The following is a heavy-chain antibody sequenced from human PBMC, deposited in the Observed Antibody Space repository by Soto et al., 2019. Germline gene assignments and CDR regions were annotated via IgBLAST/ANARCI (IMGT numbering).Heavy chain of an antibody. CDR3: VRDGTKTLRDWFDP. J-gene: IGHJ5*02. V-gene: IGHV4-4*07. CDR2: IYATGTT. D-gene: IGHD1-1*01. Sequence: SETLSLTCTVSGASISGFYWSWIRKSAGKGLEWIGRIYATGTTDYNPSLKSRVMMSVDTSKKQFSLKLRSVAAADTAIYYCVRDGTKTLRDWFDPWGQGISVTVSS. CDR1: GASISGFY.